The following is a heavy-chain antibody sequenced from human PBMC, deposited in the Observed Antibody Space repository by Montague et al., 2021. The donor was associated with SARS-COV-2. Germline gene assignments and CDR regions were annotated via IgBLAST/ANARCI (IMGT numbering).Heavy chain of an antibody. J-gene: IGHJ4*02. V-gene: IGHV2-70*01. Sequence: TLSLTCTVSGGAISSSYWSWIRQPPGKALEWLALIDWDDAKYYITXXXTRLTISKDTSKNQVALTMTNMDPVDTATYYRARSPGDSSGYYESFFDYWGQGTLVTVSS. CDR2: IDWDDAK. CDR1: GGAISSSY. CDR3: ARSPGDSSGYYESFFDY. D-gene: IGHD3-22*01.